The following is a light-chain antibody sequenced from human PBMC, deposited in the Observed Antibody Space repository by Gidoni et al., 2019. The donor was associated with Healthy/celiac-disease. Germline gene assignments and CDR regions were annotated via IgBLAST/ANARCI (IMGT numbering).Light chain of an antibody. CDR3: QSYDSRLSGWV. CDR1: SSNIGAGYD. V-gene: IGLV1-40*01. Sequence: QSVLTHPPSVSVAPGQRVTISCTGSSSNIGAGYDVHWYQQFPGTAPKLLIYSNSNRPSGVPDRFSGSKSGTSASLAITGLQAEDEADYYCQSYDSRLSGWVFGGGTKLTVL. CDR2: SNS. J-gene: IGLJ3*02.